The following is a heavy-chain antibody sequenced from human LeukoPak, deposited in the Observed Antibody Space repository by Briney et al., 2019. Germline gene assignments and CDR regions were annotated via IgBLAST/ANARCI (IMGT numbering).Heavy chain of an antibody. CDR2: LNETGETT. V-gene: IGHV3-23*01. CDR3: AKQWLVGG. J-gene: IGHJ4*02. Sequence: GGSLRLSCVASGSTFSSHAMNWVRQAPGKGLEWISSLNETGETTDYAGSVRGRFTISRDNSKNTLYLQMNSLRADDTAVYYCAKQWLVGGCGQGTLVTVSS. D-gene: IGHD6-19*01. CDR1: GSTFSSHA.